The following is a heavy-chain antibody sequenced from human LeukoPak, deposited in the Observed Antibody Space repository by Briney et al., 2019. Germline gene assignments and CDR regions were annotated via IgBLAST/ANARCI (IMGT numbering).Heavy chain of an antibody. V-gene: IGHV3-23*01. CDR3: AKETYYDFWSGYYWPQYFDY. Sequence: PGGSLRLSCAASGFTFSSYAMSWVRQAPGKGLEWVSAISGSGGSTYYADSVKGRFTISRDNSKNTLYLQMNSLRAEDTAVYYCAKETYYDFWSGYYWPQYFDYWGQGTLVTVSS. D-gene: IGHD3-3*01. J-gene: IGHJ4*02. CDR2: ISGSGGST. CDR1: GFTFSSYA.